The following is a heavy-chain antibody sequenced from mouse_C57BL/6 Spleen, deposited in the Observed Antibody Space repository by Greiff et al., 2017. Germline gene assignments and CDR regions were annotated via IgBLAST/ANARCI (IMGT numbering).Heavy chain of an antibody. J-gene: IGHJ2*01. CDR3: ARRGSVFFCY. V-gene: IGHV5-9*01. CDR2: ISGGGGNT. Sequence: EVQRVESGGGLVKPGGSLKLSCAASGFTFSSYTMSWVRQTPEKRLEWVATISGGGGNTYYPDSVKGRFTISRDNAKNTLYLQMSSLRSEYTALYYCARRGSVFFCYWGQGTTLTVSS. CDR1: GFTFSSYT.